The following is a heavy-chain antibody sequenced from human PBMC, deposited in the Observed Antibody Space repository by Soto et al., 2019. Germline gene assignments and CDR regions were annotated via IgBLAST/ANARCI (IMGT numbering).Heavy chain of an antibody. CDR2: INHSGST. V-gene: IGHV4-34*01. J-gene: IGHJ4*02. CDR1: GGSFSGYY. D-gene: IGHD2-8*01. CDR3: ARVGWGRMVYAHYFDY. Sequence: QVQLQQWGAGLLKPSETLSLTCAVYGGSFSGYYWSWIRQPPGKGMEWIGEINHSGSTNYNPSLKRRVTISVDTSKNQCCLKLSSVTAADTAVYYCARVGWGRMVYAHYFDYWGQGTLVTGSS.